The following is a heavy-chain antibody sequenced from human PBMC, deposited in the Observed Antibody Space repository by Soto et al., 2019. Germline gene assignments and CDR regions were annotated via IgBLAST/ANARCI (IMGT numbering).Heavy chain of an antibody. V-gene: IGHV3-48*02. CDR3: ARDYDFWSGYYTGICDY. Sequence: EVQLVESGGGWVQPGVSLRLSCAASGFTFSGFSMNWVRQAPGKGLEWVSYIGTSGSTIYCADSVKGRFTISRDNAKTSLYLQMNSLRDEDTAVYYCARDYDFWSGYYTGICDYWGQGTLVTVSS. J-gene: IGHJ4*02. CDR2: IGTSGSTI. CDR1: GFTFSGFS. D-gene: IGHD3-3*01.